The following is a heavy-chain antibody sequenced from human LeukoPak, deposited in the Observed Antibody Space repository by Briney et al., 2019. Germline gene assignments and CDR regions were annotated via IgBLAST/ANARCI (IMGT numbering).Heavy chain of an antibody. CDR1: GGTFSSYA. Sequence: SVKVSCKASGGTFSSYAISWVRQAPGQGLEWMGGIIPIFGTANYAQKFQGRVTITADESTSTAYMGLSSLRSEDTAVYYCPSNPARYYYYYGMDVWGKGTTVTVSS. CDR3: PSNPARYYYYYGMDV. J-gene: IGHJ6*04. CDR2: IIPIFGTA. V-gene: IGHV1-69*01.